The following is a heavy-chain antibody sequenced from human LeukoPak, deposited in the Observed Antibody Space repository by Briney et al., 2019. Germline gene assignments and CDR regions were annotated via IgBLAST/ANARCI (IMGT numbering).Heavy chain of an antibody. D-gene: IGHD2-2*02. V-gene: IGHV1-69*05. CDR1: GGTLSTHA. Sequence: SVKVSCKASGGTLSTHAIIWVRQAPGQGLEWMGGITPIFGRANYAQKFQGRVTITTEESTSTAYMELSSLRSEDTAVYYCARVHCTSTVCYTGWFDPWGQGTLVPVSS. CDR3: ARVHCTSTVCYTGWFDP. CDR2: ITPIFGRA. J-gene: IGHJ5*02.